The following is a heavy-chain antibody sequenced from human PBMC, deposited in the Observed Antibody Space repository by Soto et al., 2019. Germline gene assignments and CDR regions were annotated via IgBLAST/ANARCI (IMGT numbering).Heavy chain of an antibody. D-gene: IGHD1-1*01. Sequence: QITLKESGPTLVKPTQTLTLTCTFSGFSLSTSGVGVGWIRQPPGKALEWIALIYWDDDKRYSPSLKNSLTTTKDTSRNQVVLTMTNMDPVDTATYYCAHINTTSSCDYWGQGTLVTVSS. V-gene: IGHV2-5*02. CDR1: GFSLSTSGVG. J-gene: IGHJ4*02. CDR3: AHINTTSSCDY. CDR2: IYWDDDK.